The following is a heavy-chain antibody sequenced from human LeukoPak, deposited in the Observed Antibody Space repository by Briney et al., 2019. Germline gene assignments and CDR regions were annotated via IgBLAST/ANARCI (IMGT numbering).Heavy chain of an antibody. Sequence: PSETLSLTCTVSGGSISSSSYYRGWIRQPPGKGLEWIGSIYYSGSTYYNPSLKSRVTISVDTSKNQFSLKLSSVTAADTAVYYCASSVEDAFDIWGQGTMVTVSS. J-gene: IGHJ3*02. CDR3: ASSVEDAFDI. D-gene: IGHD5/OR15-5a*01. V-gene: IGHV4-39*01. CDR2: IYYSGST. CDR1: GGSISSSSYY.